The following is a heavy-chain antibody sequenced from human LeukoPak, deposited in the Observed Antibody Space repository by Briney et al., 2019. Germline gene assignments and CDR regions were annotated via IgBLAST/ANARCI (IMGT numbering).Heavy chain of an antibody. CDR1: GGSISSSSYY. D-gene: IGHD3-22*01. J-gene: IGHJ4*02. CDR2: IYYSGST. CDR3: ACETSSGYPRY. V-gene: IGHV4-39*07. Sequence: SETLSLTCTVSGGSISSSSYYWGWIRQPPGKGLEWIGSIYYSGSTYYNPSLKSRVTISVDTSKNQFSLKLSSVTAADTAVYYCACETSSGYPRYWGQGTLVTVSS.